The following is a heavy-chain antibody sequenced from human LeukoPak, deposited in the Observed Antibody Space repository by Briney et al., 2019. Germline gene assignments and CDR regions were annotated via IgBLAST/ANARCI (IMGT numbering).Heavy chain of an antibody. V-gene: IGHV1-2*02. D-gene: IGHD3-22*01. CDR1: GYKFIIYG. CDR3: ARGTMNLDS. CDR2: INPYSGDT. J-gene: IGHJ4*02. Sequence: ASVKVSCKASGYKFIIYGVTWLRQAPGQGLEWMGWINPYSGDTAYAQKFQGRVTMTRDTSINTAYMELNRLKFDDTAVYYCARGTMNLDSWGQGTLVTVSP.